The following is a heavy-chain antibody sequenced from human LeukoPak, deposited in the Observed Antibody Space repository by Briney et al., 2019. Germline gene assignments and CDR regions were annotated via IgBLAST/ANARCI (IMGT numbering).Heavy chain of an antibody. CDR3: ARESVSRDYYYGMDV. CDR2: INPSGGST. Sequence: GASVKVSCKASGYTFTSYYMHWVRQAPGQGLEWMGIINPSGGSTSYAQKFQGRVTMTRDTSTSTVYMELSSLRSEDTAVYYCARESVSRDYYYGMDVWGQGTTVTVSS. J-gene: IGHJ6*02. V-gene: IGHV1-46*01. CDR1: GYTFTSYY.